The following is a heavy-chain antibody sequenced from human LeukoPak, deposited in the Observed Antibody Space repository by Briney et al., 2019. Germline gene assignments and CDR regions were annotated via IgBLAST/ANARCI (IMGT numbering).Heavy chain of an antibody. J-gene: IGHJ4*02. D-gene: IGHD6-13*01. CDR3: AREAAAGTFYFDY. CDR2: IYYSGST. Sequence: SQTLSLTCTVSGGSISSGDYYWSWIRQPPGKGLEWIGYIYYSGSTNYNPSLKSRVTMSVDTSKNQFSLKLTSVTAADTAVYYCAREAAAGTFYFDYWGQGTLVTVFS. CDR1: GGSISSGDYY. V-gene: IGHV4-30-4*08.